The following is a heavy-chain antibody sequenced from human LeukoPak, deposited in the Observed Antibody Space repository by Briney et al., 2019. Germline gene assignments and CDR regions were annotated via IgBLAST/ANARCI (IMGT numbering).Heavy chain of an antibody. CDR3: ARVTYNGYQHFDY. V-gene: IGHV4-39*07. CDR2: IHHRGTT. Sequence: PSEPLSLPCIVSGGPISTNTYYWRWIRLPPGKGLEWIGEIHHRGTTYYNPSLRSRVTISVDTAKNQFSLRLTSVTAADTAVYYCARVTYNGYQHFDYWGKGNLVTVS. D-gene: IGHD3-10*01. J-gene: IGHJ4*02. CDR1: GGPISTNTYY.